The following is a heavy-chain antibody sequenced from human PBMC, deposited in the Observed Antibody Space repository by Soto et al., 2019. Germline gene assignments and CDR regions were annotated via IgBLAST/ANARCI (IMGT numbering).Heavy chain of an antibody. D-gene: IGHD1-1*01. CDR3: TRWKESYSDY. CDR2: IRSNYYGGTT. V-gene: IGHV3-49*03. J-gene: IGHJ4*02. Sequence: QPGGSLRLSCTVSGFTFGDYAMSWFRQAPGKGLEWVSFIRSNYYGGTTEYAASVKGRFTISKDDSKSIAYLQMNSLKTEDTAVYYCTRWKESYSDYWGQGTLVTVSS. CDR1: GFTFGDYA.